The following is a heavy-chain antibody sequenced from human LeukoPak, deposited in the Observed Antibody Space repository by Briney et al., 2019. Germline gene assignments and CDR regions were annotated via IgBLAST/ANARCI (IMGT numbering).Heavy chain of an antibody. CDR2: ISAYNGNT. Sequence: GASVKVSCKASGYTFTSFGISWVRQAPGQGLEWMGWISAYNGNTNYEQNFQDRVTMTTDTSTSTAYMELRSLRSDDTAVYYCARGIQNDYWGQGTLVTVSS. V-gene: IGHV1-18*01. CDR1: GYTFTSFG. CDR3: ARGIQNDY. J-gene: IGHJ4*02.